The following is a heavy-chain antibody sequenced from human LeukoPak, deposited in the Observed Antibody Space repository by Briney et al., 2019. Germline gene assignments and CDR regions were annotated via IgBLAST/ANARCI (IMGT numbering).Heavy chain of an antibody. Sequence: PGGSLRLSCGASGFIFSAYAMHWVRQPPGKGLEWVAVVSYDGTKKFYADSVKGRFTISRDNSENRMYLQMNSLRPDDTAVYYCARDLTGFDYWGQGTLVTVSS. CDR3: ARDLTGFDY. D-gene: IGHD3-9*01. V-gene: IGHV3-30-3*01. CDR2: VSYDGTKK. J-gene: IGHJ4*02. CDR1: GFIFSAYA.